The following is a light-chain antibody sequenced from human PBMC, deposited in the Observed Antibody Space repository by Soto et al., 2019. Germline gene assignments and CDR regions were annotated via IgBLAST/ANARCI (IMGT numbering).Light chain of an antibody. J-gene: IGKJ5*01. CDR3: QQYKNWPL. V-gene: IGKV3D-20*02. CDR1: QSVSSNH. CDR2: DAS. Sequence: EIVLTQSPGTLSLSPGERATLSCRASQSVSSNHLAWYQQKLAQAPRLLIYDASSRATGIPDRFSGSGSGTGFTLTISRLEPEDFAVYYCQQYKNWPLFGQGTRLEIK.